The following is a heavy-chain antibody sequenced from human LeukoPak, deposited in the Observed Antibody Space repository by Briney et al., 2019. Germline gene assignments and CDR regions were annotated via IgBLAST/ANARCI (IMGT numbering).Heavy chain of an antibody. CDR1: GFTFSSYW. CDR3: ARGNGYSSGWYAFDI. D-gene: IGHD6-19*01. J-gene: IGHJ3*02. Sequence: GGSLRLSCAASGFTFSSYWMHWVRQAPGNGLVWVSRINSDGSSTSYADSVKGRFTISRDNAKNTLYLQMNSLRAEDTAVYYCARGNGYSSGWYAFDIWGQGTMVTVSS. CDR2: INSDGSST. V-gene: IGHV3-74*01.